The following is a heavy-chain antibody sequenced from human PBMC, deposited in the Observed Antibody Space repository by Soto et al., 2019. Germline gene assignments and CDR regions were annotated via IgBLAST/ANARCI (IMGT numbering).Heavy chain of an antibody. CDR3: TRSKDGYNLVADY. J-gene: IGHJ4*02. V-gene: IGHV3-74*01. CDR1: GFTLSSFW. CDR2: INGDGSTT. D-gene: IGHD5-12*01. Sequence: EVQLVESGGGLVQPGGSLRLSCAASGFTLSSFWMHWVRQAPGKGLVWVSRINGDGSTTSYADSVKGRFTISRDNAKNTLYLQMTSLRAEETAVYYCTRSKDGYNLVADYWGQGTLVTVSS.